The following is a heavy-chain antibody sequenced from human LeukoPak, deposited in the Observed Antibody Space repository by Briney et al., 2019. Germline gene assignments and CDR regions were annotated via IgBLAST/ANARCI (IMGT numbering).Heavy chain of an antibody. CDR1: GVSISSYY. CDR2: IYYSGST. V-gene: IGHV4-59*01. J-gene: IGHJ4*02. CDR3: ARGWLTLDY. Sequence: SETLSLTCTVSGVSISSYYWSWIRQPPGKGLEWIGYIYYSGSTNYNPSLKSRVTISVDTSKNQFSLKLSSVTAADTAVYYCARGWLTLDYWGQGTLVTVSS. D-gene: IGHD4/OR15-4a*01.